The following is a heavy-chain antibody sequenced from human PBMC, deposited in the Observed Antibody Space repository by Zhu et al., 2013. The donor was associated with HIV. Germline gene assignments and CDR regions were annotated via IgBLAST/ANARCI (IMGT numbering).Heavy chain of an antibody. V-gene: IGHV1-2*02. CDR3: ARVFGTWGHFDY. CDR2: LNPNAGGT. CDR1: GYTFTSYG. Sequence: QVQLVQSGGEMKRPGASVKVSCKASGYTFTSYGISWVRQAPGQGLEWMGWLNPNAGGTAYTQKFQGRVIMTRDTSSNTAYMEVNSLTVDDTAIYYCARVFGTWGHFDYWGQGTLVTVSS. J-gene: IGHJ4*02. D-gene: IGHD3-10*02.